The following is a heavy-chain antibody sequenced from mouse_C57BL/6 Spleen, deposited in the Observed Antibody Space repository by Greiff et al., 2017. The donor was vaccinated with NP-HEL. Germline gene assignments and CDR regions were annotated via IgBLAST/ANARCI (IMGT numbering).Heavy chain of an antibody. CDR2: IDPANGNT. CDR3: ARWGGDYGSSYDCYFDV. V-gene: IGHV14-3*01. J-gene: IGHJ1*03. Sequence: VQLQQSVAELVRPGASVKLSCTASGFNIKNTYMHWVKQRPEQGLEWIGRIDPANGNTKYAPKFQGKATITADTSSNTAYLQLSSRTSEDTAIYYCARWGGDYGSSYDCYFDVWGTGTTATVSS. CDR1: GFNIKNTY. D-gene: IGHD1-1*01.